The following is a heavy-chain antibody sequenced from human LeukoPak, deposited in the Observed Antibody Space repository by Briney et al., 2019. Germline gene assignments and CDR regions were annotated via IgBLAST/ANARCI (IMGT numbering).Heavy chain of an antibody. V-gene: IGHV3-23*01. CDR2: ISGSAGST. Sequence: GGSLRLSCAASGFTFSNYAMNWVRQAPGKGLEWVSVISGSAGSTYYADSVKGRFTISRDNSKNTLYLQMNSLRAEDTAIYYCAKAAQRWLQLPDYWGQGTLVTVSS. D-gene: IGHD5-24*01. J-gene: IGHJ4*02. CDR1: GFTFSNYA. CDR3: AKAAQRWLQLPDY.